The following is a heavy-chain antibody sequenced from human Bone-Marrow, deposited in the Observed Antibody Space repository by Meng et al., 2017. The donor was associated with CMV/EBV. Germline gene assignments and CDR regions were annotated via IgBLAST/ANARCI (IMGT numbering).Heavy chain of an antibody. V-gene: IGHV3-30*02. Sequence: GGSLRLSCAASGFTFSSYGMHWVRQAPGKGLEWVAFIRYDGSNKYYADSVKGRFTISRDNSKNTLYLQMNSLRAEDTAVYYCAKVFARWELHDFDYWGQGTLVTVSS. D-gene: IGHD1-26*01. CDR1: GFTFSSYG. CDR3: AKVFARWELHDFDY. J-gene: IGHJ4*02. CDR2: IRYDGSNK.